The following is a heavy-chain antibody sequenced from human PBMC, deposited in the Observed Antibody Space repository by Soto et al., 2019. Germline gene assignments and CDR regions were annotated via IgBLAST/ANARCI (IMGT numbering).Heavy chain of an antibody. D-gene: IGHD1-1*01. V-gene: IGHV3-48*03. J-gene: IGHJ4*02. CDR1: GLTFRNYE. CDR3: ARYGTRADW. Sequence: PGGSLGLSCAACGLTFRNYEMNLVLKAPGKGLEWVSYISSSGITTYYADFAAGRFTISRDNAKESLYLHLNSLRVEDTAVYYCARYGTRADWWGLGTQVTVSS. CDR2: ISSSGITT.